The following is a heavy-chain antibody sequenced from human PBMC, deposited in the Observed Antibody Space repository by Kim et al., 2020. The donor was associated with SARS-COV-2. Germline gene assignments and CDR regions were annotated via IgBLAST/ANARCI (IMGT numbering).Heavy chain of an antibody. J-gene: IGHJ5*02. CDR2: INPSGGST. Sequence: ASVKVSCKASGYTFTSYYMHWMRQAPGQGLEWMGIINPSGGSTRYAQKFQGRVTMTRDTSTSTVYMELSSLRSEDTAVYYCARGVTGTTRRNWFDPWGQGTLATVSS. CDR3: ARGVTGTTRRNWFDP. CDR1: GYTFTSYY. D-gene: IGHD1-1*01. V-gene: IGHV1-46*01.